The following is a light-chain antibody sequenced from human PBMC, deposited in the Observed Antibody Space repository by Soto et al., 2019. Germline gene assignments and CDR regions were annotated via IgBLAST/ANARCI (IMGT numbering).Light chain of an antibody. CDR1: SSDVGGSTY. V-gene: IGLV2-11*01. CDR2: DVS. CDR3: CSYAGSYTLGV. Sequence: QSVLTQPRSVSGSPGQSVTISCTGTSSDVGGSTYVSWYQQNPGKAPKLMIYDVSIRPSGVPDRFSGSKSGNTASLTISGLQAEDEAYYYCCSYAGSYTLGVFGTGTKATVL. J-gene: IGLJ1*01.